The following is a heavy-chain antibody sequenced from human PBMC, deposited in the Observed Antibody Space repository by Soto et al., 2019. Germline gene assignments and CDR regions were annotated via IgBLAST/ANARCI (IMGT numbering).Heavy chain of an antibody. D-gene: IGHD1-26*01. J-gene: IGHJ4*02. Sequence: EVQLVESGGRLVQPGTSLRLSCVASGFRFDDFAMHWVRQAPGKGLEWVSGITWNSETIDYAESVRGRFTISRDNAENSGFLQMDSLSPEETALYYCTRDGQGFANSGTPILGSLGQGTPVTVSS. CDR2: ITWNSETI. CDR3: TRDGQGFANSGTPILGS. CDR1: GFRFDDFA. V-gene: IGHV3-9*01.